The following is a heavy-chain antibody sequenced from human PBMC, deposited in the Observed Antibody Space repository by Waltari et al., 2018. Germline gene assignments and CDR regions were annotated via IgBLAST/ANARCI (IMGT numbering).Heavy chain of an antibody. CDR1: GGSISSGSYY. CDR2: IYTSGNT. Sequence: QVQLQESGPGLVKPSQTLSLTCTVSGGSISSGSYYWSWIRQPAGKGLEWIGYIYTSGNTNYNPSLKSRVTISVDTSKNQFSLKLSSVTAADTAVYYCAGYYDSNWFDPWGQGTLVIVSS. J-gene: IGHJ5*02. CDR3: AGYYDSNWFDP. D-gene: IGHD3-22*01. V-gene: IGHV4-61*09.